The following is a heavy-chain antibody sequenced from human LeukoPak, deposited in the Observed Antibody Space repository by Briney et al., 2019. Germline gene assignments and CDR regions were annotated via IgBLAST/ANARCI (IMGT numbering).Heavy chain of an antibody. Sequence: PGGSLRLSCAASGFTVSSKYMSWVRQAPGKGLEWISVIYSGGSTYYADSVKGRFTISRDNSKNTLYLQMNSLRAEDTAIYYCARHIPHSSWYYWGYWGQGTLVTVSS. D-gene: IGHD6-13*01. CDR2: IYSGGST. V-gene: IGHV3-53*01. CDR3: ARHIPHSSWYYWGY. J-gene: IGHJ4*02. CDR1: GFTVSSKY.